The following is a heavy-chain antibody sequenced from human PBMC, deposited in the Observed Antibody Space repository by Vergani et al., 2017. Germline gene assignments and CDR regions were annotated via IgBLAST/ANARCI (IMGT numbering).Heavy chain of an antibody. D-gene: IGHD5-12*01. CDR1: GFTFNHYA. Sequence: EVQLLESGGDLVQPGGSLRLSCAASGFTFNHYAMNWVRQAPGKGLEWVSGISGSGGSTYYAGSVKGRFTISRDRSKNTLYLQMNSLSAGETAVYYCAKANPLYIGYDYLYYYHAMDVWGQGTTVTVSS. CDR2: ISGSGGST. CDR3: AKANPLYIGYDYLYYYHAMDV. J-gene: IGHJ6*02. V-gene: IGHV3-23*01.